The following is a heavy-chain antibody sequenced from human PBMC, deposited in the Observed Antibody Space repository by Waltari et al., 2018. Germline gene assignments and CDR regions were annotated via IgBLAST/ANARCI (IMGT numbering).Heavy chain of an antibody. D-gene: IGHD3-16*02. CDR3: ARGEWGYDYVWGSYRFDWFDP. Sequence: QVQLQQWGAGLLKPSETLSLTCAVYGGSFGGYYWRWIRQPPGKGLEWIGDINHSGSTNYNPSLKSRATISVDTSKNQFSLKLSSVTAADTAVYSCARGEWGYDYVWGSYRFDWFDPWGQGTLVTVSS. CDR2: INHSGST. CDR1: GGSFGGYY. J-gene: IGHJ5*02. V-gene: IGHV4-34*02.